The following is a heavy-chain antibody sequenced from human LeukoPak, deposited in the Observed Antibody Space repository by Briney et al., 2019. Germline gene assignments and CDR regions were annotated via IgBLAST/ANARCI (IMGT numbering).Heavy chain of an antibody. V-gene: IGHV4-4*07. D-gene: IGHD2-21*02. CDR3: ASAKIVVVTATPNWFDP. CDR1: GGSINGYF. CDR2: IHTSGTT. J-gene: IGHJ5*02. Sequence: KPSETLSLTCTVSGGSINGYFCTWLRQPAGAGLECIGRIHTSGTTYYNPSFKSRVSMSVDTSNNKFSLRLNSVSAADTAVYYCASAKIVVVTATPNWFDPWGQGTLVTVSS.